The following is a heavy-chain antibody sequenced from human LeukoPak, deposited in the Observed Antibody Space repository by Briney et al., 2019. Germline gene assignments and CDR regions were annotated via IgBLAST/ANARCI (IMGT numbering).Heavy chain of an antibody. V-gene: IGHV3-11*04. CDR2: ISSSGSTI. CDR1: GFTFSDYY. Sequence: NPGGSLRLSCAASGFTFSDYYMSWIRQAPGKGLEWVSYISSSGSTIYYADSVKGRFTISRDNAKNTLYLQMNSLRAEDTAVYYCARVAEWWELTDDAFDIWGQGTMVTVSS. J-gene: IGHJ3*02. CDR3: ARVAEWWELTDDAFDI. D-gene: IGHD2-15*01.